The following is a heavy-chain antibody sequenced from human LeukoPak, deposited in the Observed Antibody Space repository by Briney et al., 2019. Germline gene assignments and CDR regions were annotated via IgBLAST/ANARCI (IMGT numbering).Heavy chain of an antibody. J-gene: IGHJ4*02. D-gene: IGHD1-26*01. CDR2: IYWDEDK. CDR3: AHITWELVTFDY. CDR1: GFSLSTSGVG. Sequence: SGPTLVNPTQTLTLACTFSGFSLSTSGVGVGWIRQPPGEALEWLALIYWDEDKRYSPSLKSRLTITKDTSKNQVVLTMTNMDPVDTATYYCAHITWELVTFDYWGQGTLVTVSS. V-gene: IGHV2-5*02.